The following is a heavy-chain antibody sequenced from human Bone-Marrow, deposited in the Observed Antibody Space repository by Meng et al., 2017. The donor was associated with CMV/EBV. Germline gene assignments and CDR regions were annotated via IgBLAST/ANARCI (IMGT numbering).Heavy chain of an antibody. CDR2: IYSCGSST. D-gene: IGHD3-10*01. V-gene: IGHV3-23*03. J-gene: IGHJ4*02. CDR3: AKGRRSSERTFDF. Sequence: GESLKISCAASGFTFSSYAMSWVRQAPGKGLEWVSVIYSCGSSTYYADSVKGRFTISRDNSKNTLYVQMNSLRVEDTAVYYCAKGRRSSERTFDFWGQGTLVTVSS. CDR1: GFTFSSYA.